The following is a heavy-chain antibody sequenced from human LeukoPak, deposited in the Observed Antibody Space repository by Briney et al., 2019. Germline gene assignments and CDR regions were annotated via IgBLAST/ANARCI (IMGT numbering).Heavy chain of an antibody. CDR2: IYYSGST. CDR3: ARHEGSRWLPKSSFDY. V-gene: IGHV4-59*08. D-gene: IGHD5-24*01. J-gene: IGHJ4*02. Sequence: SETLSLTCTVSGGSISSYYWSWIRQPPGKGLEWIGYIYYSGSTNYNPSLKSRVTISVDTSKNQFSLKLSSVTAADTAVYYCARHEGSRWLPKSSFDYWGQGTLVTVSS. CDR1: GGSISSYY.